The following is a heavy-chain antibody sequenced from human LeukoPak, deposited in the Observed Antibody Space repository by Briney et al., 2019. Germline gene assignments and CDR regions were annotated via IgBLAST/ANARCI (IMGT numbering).Heavy chain of an antibody. CDR3: ARESCTGTSCYGSFDP. CDR1: GYTFSGYY. J-gene: IGHJ5*02. Sequence: ASVKVSCKASGYTFSGYYIHCVRQAPGQGLEWMGWINPNSGGANYAQKSQGRVTMTGDTSISTAYMELSGLRSDDTAVYYCARESCTGTSCYGSFDPWGQGTLVTVSS. D-gene: IGHD2-2*01. CDR2: INPNSGGA. V-gene: IGHV1-2*02.